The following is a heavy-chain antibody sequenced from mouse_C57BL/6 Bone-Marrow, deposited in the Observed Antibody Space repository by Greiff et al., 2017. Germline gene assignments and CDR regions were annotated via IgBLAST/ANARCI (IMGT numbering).Heavy chain of an antibody. CDR1: GFSLTSYG. V-gene: IGHV2-2*01. CDR3: ARIGYGSTWYFDV. D-gene: IGHD1-1*01. Sequence: VQLQQSGPGLVQPSQSLSITCTVSGFSLTSYGVHWVRQSPGKGLEWLGVIWSGGSTDYNAAFISRLSISKDNSKSQVFFKMNSLQADDTAIYYCARIGYGSTWYFDVWGTGTTVTVSS. J-gene: IGHJ1*03. CDR2: IWSGGST.